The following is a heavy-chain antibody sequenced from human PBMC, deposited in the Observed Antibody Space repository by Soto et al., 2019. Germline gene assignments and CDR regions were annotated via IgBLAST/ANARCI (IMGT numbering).Heavy chain of an antibody. CDR3: AREGDGSLTDRATFAGY. CDR1: EYTFAGHY. CDR2: INFNTGFT. V-gene: IGHV1-2*02. J-gene: IGHJ4*02. Sequence: GSVKVSCKASEYTFAGHYLHCVRQAPGQGLEWMGCINFNTGFTRYAQKFQGRVTITRDTSITTVYMDLSSLRSDDTAVYYCAREGDGSLTDRATFAGYGGRGTLVTAS. D-gene: IGHD3-10*01.